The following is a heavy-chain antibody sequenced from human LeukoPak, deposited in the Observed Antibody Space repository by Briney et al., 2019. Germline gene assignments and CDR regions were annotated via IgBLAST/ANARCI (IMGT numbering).Heavy chain of an antibody. CDR2: IHYSGST. D-gene: IGHD3-22*01. J-gene: IGHJ4*02. CDR1: GGCISSYY. CDR3: ARHFHDSSGYYDDY. Sequence: SETLSLTCTVSGGCISSYYWGWIRQPPGKGLEWIGNIHYSGSTNYNPSLESRVTISIDTSKNQFSLKLSSVTAADTAVYYCARHFHDSSGYYDDYWGQGTLVTVSS. V-gene: IGHV4-59*08.